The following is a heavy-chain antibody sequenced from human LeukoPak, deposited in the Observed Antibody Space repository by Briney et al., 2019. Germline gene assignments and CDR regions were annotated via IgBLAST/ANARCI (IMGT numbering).Heavy chain of an antibody. Sequence: GGSLRLSCAASGFTFSTYNMNWVRQAPGKGLEWVSSITSSSSYIYCADSVKGRFTIFRDNAKNSLYLQMNSLRAEDTAVYYCAELGITMIGGVWGKGTTVTISS. D-gene: IGHD3-10*02. V-gene: IGHV3-21*01. CDR1: GFTFSTYN. CDR2: ITSSSSYI. CDR3: AELGITMIGGV. J-gene: IGHJ6*04.